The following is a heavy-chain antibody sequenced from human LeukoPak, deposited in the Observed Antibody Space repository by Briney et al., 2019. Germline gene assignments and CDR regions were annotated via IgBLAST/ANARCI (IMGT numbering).Heavy chain of an antibody. D-gene: IGHD1-26*01. Sequence: GGSLRLSCAASGFTLSSYAMSWVRQGPGKGLEWVSSISSSSSYIYYADSVKGRFTISRDNAKNSLYLQMNSLRAEDTAVYYCARDYRGSEWDYWGQGTLVTVSS. V-gene: IGHV3-21*01. CDR2: ISSSSSYI. CDR1: GFTLSSYA. CDR3: ARDYRGSEWDY. J-gene: IGHJ4*02.